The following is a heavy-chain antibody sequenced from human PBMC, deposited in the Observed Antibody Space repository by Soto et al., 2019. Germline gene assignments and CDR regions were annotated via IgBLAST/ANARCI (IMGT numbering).Heavy chain of an antibody. J-gene: IGHJ4*02. D-gene: IGHD4-17*01. V-gene: IGHV3-30*18. CDR3: AKDVSSDYGDSNFDY. CDR2: ISYDGSNK. Sequence: PGGSLRLSCAASGFTFSSYGMHWVRQAPGKGLEWVAVISYDGSNKYYADSVKGRFTISRDNSKNTLYLQMNSLRAEDTAVYYCAKDVSSDYGDSNFDYWGQGTLVTVSS. CDR1: GFTFSSYG.